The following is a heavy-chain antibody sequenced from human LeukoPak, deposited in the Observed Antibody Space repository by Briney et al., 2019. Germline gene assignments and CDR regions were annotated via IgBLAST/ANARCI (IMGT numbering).Heavy chain of an antibody. CDR2: MNPNSGNT. D-gene: IGHD6-13*01. J-gene: IGHJ4*02. CDR3: AHIAAAGTNFDY. CDR1: GYTFTSYD. Sequence: ASVKVSCKASGYTFTSYDINWVRQATGQGLEWMGWMNPNSGNTGYAQKFQGRVTMTRNTSISTAHMELSSLRSEDTAVYYCAHIAAAGTNFDYWGQGTLVTVSS. V-gene: IGHV1-8*01.